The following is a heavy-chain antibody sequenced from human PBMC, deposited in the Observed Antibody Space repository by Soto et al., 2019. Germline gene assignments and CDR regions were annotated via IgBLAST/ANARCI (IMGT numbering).Heavy chain of an antibody. D-gene: IGHD3-22*01. Sequence: PGESLKISCKGSGYSFTSYWIGWVRQLPGKGLEWMGIIYPGDSDTRYSPSFQGQVTISADKSISTAYLQWSSLKASDTAMYYCARSESSGYIYYYYYGMDVWGQGTTVTVSS. CDR1: GYSFTSYW. CDR2: IYPGDSDT. V-gene: IGHV5-51*01. J-gene: IGHJ6*02. CDR3: ARSESSGYIYYYYYGMDV.